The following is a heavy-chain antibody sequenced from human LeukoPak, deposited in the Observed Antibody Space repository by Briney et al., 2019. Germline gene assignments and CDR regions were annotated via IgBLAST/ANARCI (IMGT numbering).Heavy chain of an antibody. CDR2: INPNNGGT. D-gene: IGHD3-16*01. V-gene: IGHV1-2*02. Sequence: ASVTVSCKTSGYTFSVYYRHWVRQAPGQGLEWMGWINPNNGGTNYAQKFQGRVIMTRDTSISTAYMELSRLRSDDTALYYCARSQGGHQNFDPWGQGTLVTVSS. J-gene: IGHJ5*02. CDR3: ARSQGGHQNFDP. CDR1: GYTFSVYY.